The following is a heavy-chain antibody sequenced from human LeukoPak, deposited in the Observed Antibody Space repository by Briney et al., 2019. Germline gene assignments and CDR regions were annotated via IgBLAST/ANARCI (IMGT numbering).Heavy chain of an antibody. CDR2: ISSSGSTI. D-gene: IGHD5-24*01. CDR3: ARVIEMATTPAWFDP. Sequence: GGSLRLSCAASGFTFSDYYMSWVRQAPGKGLEWVSYISSSGSTIYYADSEKGRFTISRDNAKNSLYLQMNSLRAEDTAVYYCARVIEMATTPAWFDPWGQGTLVTVSS. CDR1: GFTFSDYY. V-gene: IGHV3-11*04. J-gene: IGHJ5*02.